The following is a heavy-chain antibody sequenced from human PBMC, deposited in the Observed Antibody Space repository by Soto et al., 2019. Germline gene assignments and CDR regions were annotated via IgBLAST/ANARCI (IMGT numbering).Heavy chain of an antibody. V-gene: IGHV3-30*18. CDR3: AKHDYGMDV. CDR1: GFTFSSYD. Sequence: QVQLVESGGGVVQPGKSLRLSCAASGFTFSSYDIHWVRQAPGKGLEWVAVISYDGSNKYYADSVKGRFTISRDNSKNTLYLQMNTLRAEDTTVYYCAKHDYGMDVLGQGTTVTVSS. CDR2: ISYDGSNK. J-gene: IGHJ6*02.